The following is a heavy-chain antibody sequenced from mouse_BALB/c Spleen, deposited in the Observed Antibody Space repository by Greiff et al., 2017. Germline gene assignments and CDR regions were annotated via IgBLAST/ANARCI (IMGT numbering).Heavy chain of an antibody. CDR1: GYTFTSYW. J-gene: IGHJ2*01. CDR2: INPSNGRT. D-gene: IGHD2-3*01. Sequence: QVQLQQPGAELVKPGASVKLSCKASGYTFTSYWMHWVKQRPGQGLAWIGEINPSNGRTNYNEKFKSKATLTVDKSSSTAYMQLSSLTSEDSAVYYCARSGYDGYYGFGYWGQGTTLTVAS. V-gene: IGHV1S81*02. CDR3: ARSGYDGYYGFGY.